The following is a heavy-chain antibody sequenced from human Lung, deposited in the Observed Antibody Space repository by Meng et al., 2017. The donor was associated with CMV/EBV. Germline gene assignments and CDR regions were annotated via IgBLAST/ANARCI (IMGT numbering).Heavy chain of an antibody. Sequence: ASVKVSXKASGYTFTGYNIHWVRQAPGQGLEWMGWINPNTGDTNYAQKFQGRVTLTGDTSISTAYMELSRLKSDDTAVFFCARLFHTSLGTNYYYGMDVWGQGTXV. V-gene: IGHV1-2*02. CDR1: GYTFTGYN. CDR2: INPNTGDT. CDR3: ARLFHTSLGTNYYYGMDV. J-gene: IGHJ6*02. D-gene: IGHD3/OR15-3a*01.